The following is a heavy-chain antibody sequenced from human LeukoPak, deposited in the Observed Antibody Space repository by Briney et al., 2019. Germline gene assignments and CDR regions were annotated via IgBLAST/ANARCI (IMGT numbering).Heavy chain of an antibody. V-gene: IGHV4-39*01. CDR2: IYYSGST. Sequence: SEALSLTCTVSGDSISGFSYYWGWIRQPPGKGLEWIGSIYYSGSTYYNPSLKSRVTISVDTSKNQFSLKLTSVTAADTAVYYCARQAGSCSSTSCYEIDYWGREPWSPSPQ. CDR3: ARQAGSCSSTSCYEIDY. D-gene: IGHD2-2*01. J-gene: IGHJ4*02. CDR1: GDSISGFSYY.